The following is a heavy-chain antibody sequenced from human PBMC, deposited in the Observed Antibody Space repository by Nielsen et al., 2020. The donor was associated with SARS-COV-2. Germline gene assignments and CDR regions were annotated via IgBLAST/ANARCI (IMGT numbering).Heavy chain of an antibody. CDR3: ARDFIFWSGYSFGMDV. CDR1: GGSISSSSYY. V-gene: IGHV4-39*07. D-gene: IGHD3-3*01. Sequence: SETLSLTCTVSGGSISSSSYYWGWIRQPPGKGLEWIGSIYYSGSTYYNPSLKSRVTISVDTSKNQFSLKLSSVTAADTAVYYCARDFIFWSGYSFGMDVWGQGTTVTASS. CDR2: IYYSGST. J-gene: IGHJ6*02.